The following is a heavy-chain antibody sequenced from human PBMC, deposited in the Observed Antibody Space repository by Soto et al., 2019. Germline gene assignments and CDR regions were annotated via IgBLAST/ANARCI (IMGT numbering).Heavy chain of an antibody. J-gene: IGHJ3*02. CDR3: ARQRRYGYQFEDAFDI. Sequence: PSETLSLTCTVSGGSVSSGSYYWSWIRQPPGKGLEWIGYIYYSGSTNYNPSLKSRVTISVDTSKNQFTLKLSSVTAADTAVYYCARQRRYGYQFEDAFDIWGQGTMVTVSS. CDR2: IYYSGST. V-gene: IGHV4-61*01. D-gene: IGHD5-12*01. CDR1: GGSVSSGSYY.